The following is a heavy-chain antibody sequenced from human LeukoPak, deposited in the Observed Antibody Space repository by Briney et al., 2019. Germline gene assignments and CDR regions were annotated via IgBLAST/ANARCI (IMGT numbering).Heavy chain of an antibody. CDR3: AGARNWNPGEFDY. CDR2: IYYSGST. CDR1: GGSISSYY. J-gene: IGHJ4*02. D-gene: IGHD1-20*01. Sequence: SETLSLTCTVSGGSISSYYWSWIRQPPGKGLEWIGYIYYSGSTNYNPSLKSRVTISVDTSKNQSSLKLSSVTAADTAVYYCAGARNWNPGEFDYWGQGTLVTVSS. V-gene: IGHV4-59*01.